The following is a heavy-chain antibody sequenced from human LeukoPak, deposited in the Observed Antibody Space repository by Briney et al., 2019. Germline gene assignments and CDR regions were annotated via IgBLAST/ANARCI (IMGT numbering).Heavy chain of an antibody. J-gene: IGHJ5*02. CDR2: ISPNSGGT. CDR1: GYTFTGYY. V-gene: IGHV1-2*02. Sequence: ASVKVSCKASGYTFTGYYIHWVRQAPGQGLEWMGWISPNSGGTNYAQKFQGRVTMTRDTSISTAYMELGRLRSDDTAVYYCAREFVVVPAATFDPWGQGTLVTVSS. D-gene: IGHD2-2*01. CDR3: AREFVVVPAATFDP.